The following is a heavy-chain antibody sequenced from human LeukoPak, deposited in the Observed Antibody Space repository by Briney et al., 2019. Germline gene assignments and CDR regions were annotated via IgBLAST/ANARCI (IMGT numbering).Heavy chain of an antibody. V-gene: IGHV1-46*01. Sequence: ASVKVSCKASGYTFTSNYIHLVRQAPGQGLEWMGMIYPRDGSTSYAQKFQGRVTVTRDTSTSTVHMELSGLRSEDTAVYYCARDQEGFDYWGQGTLVTVSS. CDR1: GYTFTSNY. J-gene: IGHJ4*02. CDR2: IYPRDGST. CDR3: ARDQEGFDY.